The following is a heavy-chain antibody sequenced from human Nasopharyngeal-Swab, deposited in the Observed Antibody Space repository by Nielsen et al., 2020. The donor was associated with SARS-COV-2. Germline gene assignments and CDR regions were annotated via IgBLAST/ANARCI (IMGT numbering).Heavy chain of an antibody. CDR2: IKQDGSEK. CDR1: GFTFSSYW. D-gene: IGHD5-18*01. J-gene: IGHJ4*02. Sequence: GESLKISCAASGFTFSSYWMSWVRQAPGKGLEWVASIKQDGSEKYYVDSVKGRFTISRDNAKNSLYLQMNSLRAEDTAVYYCAKRGYSYVNKFDLWGQGTLDTVSS. CDR3: AKRGYSYVNKFDL. V-gene: IGHV3-7*03.